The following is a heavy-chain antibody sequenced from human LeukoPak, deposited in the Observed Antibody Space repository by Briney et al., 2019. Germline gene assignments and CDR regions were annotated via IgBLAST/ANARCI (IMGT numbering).Heavy chain of an antibody. Sequence: ASVKVSCKASGGTFSSYAISWVRQAPGQGLEWMGGIIPIFGTANYAQKFQGRVTITTDESTSTAYMELSSLRSEDTAVYYSARDTGVVVMFYWGQGTLVTVSS. D-gene: IGHD3-22*01. CDR2: IIPIFGTA. CDR3: ARDTGVVVMFY. V-gene: IGHV1-69*05. J-gene: IGHJ4*02. CDR1: GGTFSSYA.